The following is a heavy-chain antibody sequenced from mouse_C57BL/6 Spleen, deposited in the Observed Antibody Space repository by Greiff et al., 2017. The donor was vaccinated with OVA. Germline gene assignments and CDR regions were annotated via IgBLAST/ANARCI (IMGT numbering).Heavy chain of an antibody. D-gene: IGHD1-1*01. Sequence: EVHLVESAGGLVQPGRSMKLSCTASGFTFSDYYMAWVRQVPEKGLEWVANINYDGSSTYYLDSLKSRFIISRDNAKNILYLQMSSLKSEDTATYYCARLDYGSGYAMDYWGQGTSVTVSS. CDR1: GFTFSDYY. J-gene: IGHJ4*01. CDR2: INYDGSST. V-gene: IGHV5-16*01. CDR3: ARLDYGSGYAMDY.